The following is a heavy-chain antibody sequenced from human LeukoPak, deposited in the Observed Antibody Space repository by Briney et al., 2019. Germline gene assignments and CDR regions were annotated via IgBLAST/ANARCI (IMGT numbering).Heavy chain of an antibody. J-gene: IGHJ4*02. CDR3: AKDQLRFLEWPFDY. CDR2: ISYDGSNK. D-gene: IGHD3-3*01. CDR1: GFTFSSYG. V-gene: IGHV3-30*18. Sequence: GGSLRLSCAASGFTFSSYGMHWVRQAPGKGLEWVAVISYDGSNKYYADSVKGRFTISRDNSKNTLYLQMNSLRAEDTAVYYCAKDQLRFLEWPFDYWGQGTLVTVSS.